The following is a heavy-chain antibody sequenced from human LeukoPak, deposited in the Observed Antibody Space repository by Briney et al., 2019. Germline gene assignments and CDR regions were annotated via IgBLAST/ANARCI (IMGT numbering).Heavy chain of an antibody. Sequence: PSETLSLTCTVSGGSISSYYWSWIRQPAGKGLEWIGRIYTSGSTNYNPSLKSRVTMSVDTSKNQFSLKLSSVTAADTAVYYCARRSYYYDSSGQFDYWGQGTLVTVSS. CDR2: IYTSGST. CDR1: GGSISSYY. J-gene: IGHJ4*02. CDR3: ARRSYYYDSSGQFDY. V-gene: IGHV4-4*07. D-gene: IGHD3-22*01.